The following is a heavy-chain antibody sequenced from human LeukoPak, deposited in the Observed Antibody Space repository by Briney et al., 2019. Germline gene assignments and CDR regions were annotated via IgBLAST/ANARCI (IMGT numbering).Heavy chain of an antibody. D-gene: IGHD3-22*01. V-gene: IGHV1-69*13. J-gene: IGHJ4*02. CDR3: ARYYHDSSGYYKGSPY. CDR2: IIPIFGTA. Sequence: SVKVSCKASGYTFTGYYMHWVRQAPGQGLEWMGGIIPIFGTANYAQKFQGRVTITADESTSTAYMELSSLRSEDTAVYYCARYYHDSSGYYKGSPYWGQGTLVTVSS. CDR1: GYTFTGYY.